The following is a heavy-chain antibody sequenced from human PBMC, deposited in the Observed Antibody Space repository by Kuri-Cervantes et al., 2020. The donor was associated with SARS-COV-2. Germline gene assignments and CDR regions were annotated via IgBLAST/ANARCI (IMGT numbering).Heavy chain of an antibody. CDR2: IIPIFGTA. J-gene: IGHJ3*02. Sequence: SVKVSCKASGGTFSSYTISWVRQAPGQGLEWMGGIIPIFGTANYAQKFQGRVMITADKSTSTAYMELSSLRSEDTAVYYCARFEEAGPDDAFDIWGQGTMVTVSS. D-gene: IGHD6-13*01. CDR1: GGTFSSYT. V-gene: IGHV1-69*06. CDR3: ARFEEAGPDDAFDI.